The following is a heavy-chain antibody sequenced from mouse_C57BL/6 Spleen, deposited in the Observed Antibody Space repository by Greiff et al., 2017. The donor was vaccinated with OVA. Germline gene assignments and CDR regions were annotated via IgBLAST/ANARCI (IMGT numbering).Heavy chain of an antibody. V-gene: IGHV7-3*01. CDR1: GFTFTDYY. Sequence: EVNVVESGGGLVQPGGSLSLSCAASGFTFTDYYMSWVRQPPGKALEWLGFIRNKANGYTTEYSASVKGRFTISRDNSQSILYLQMNALRAEDSATYYCARYRADGYYDYWGQGTTLTVSS. CDR3: ARYRADGYYDY. CDR2: IRNKANGYTT. J-gene: IGHJ2*01. D-gene: IGHD2-3*01.